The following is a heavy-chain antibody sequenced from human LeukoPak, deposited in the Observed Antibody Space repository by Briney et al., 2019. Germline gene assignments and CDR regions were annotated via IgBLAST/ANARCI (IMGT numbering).Heavy chain of an antibody. V-gene: IGHV1-8*03. CDR2: MNPNSGNT. D-gene: IGHD4-17*01. Sequence: ASVKVSCKASGYTFTSYDINWVRQATGQGLEWMGWMNPNSGNTGYAQKFQGRVTITRNTSISTAYMELNSLRAEDTAVYYCANLYGDYDPRWGQGTLVTVSS. J-gene: IGHJ4*02. CDR1: GYTFTSYD. CDR3: ANLYGDYDPR.